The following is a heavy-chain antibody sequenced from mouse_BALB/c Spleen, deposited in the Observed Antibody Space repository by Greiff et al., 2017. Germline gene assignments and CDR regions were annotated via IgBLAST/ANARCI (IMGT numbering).Heavy chain of an antibody. D-gene: IGHD2-4*01. V-gene: IGHV5-6*02. Sequence: EVMLVESGGDLVKPGGSLKLSCAASGFTFSSYGMSWVRQTPDKRLEWVATISSGGSYTCYPDSVKGRFTISRDNAKNTLYLQMSSLKSEDTAMYYCARGGDYDGFAYWGQGTLVTVSA. CDR3: ARGGDYDGFAY. J-gene: IGHJ3*01. CDR2: ISSGGSYT. CDR1: GFTFSSYG.